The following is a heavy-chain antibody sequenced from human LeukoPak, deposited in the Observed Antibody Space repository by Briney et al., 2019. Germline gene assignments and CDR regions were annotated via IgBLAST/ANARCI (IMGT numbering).Heavy chain of an antibody. CDR2: MNPNSGNT. CDR1: GYTFTSYD. Sequence: ASVKVSCKASGYTFTSYDINWVRQATGQGLEWMGWMNPNSGNTGYTQKFQGRVTMTRNTSISTAYMELSSLRSEDTAVYYCVKRVYTSVSFDCWGQGTLVTVSS. D-gene: IGHD6-19*01. J-gene: IGHJ4*02. V-gene: IGHV1-8*01. CDR3: VKRVYTSVSFDC.